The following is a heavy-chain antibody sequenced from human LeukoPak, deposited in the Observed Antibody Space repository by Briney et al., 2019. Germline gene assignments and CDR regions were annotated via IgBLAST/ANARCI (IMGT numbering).Heavy chain of an antibody. CDR3: AGPDELSSGWSFDY. D-gene: IGHD6-19*01. V-gene: IGHV1-3*04. J-gene: IGHJ4*02. CDR2: IITGNGNT. CDR1: GYTFTTYV. Sequence: ASVKVSSKASGYTFTTYVTHWVRQAPGQRLEWMGWIITGNGNTKYSQRFHGRVTFTTDTSASTTYMELSSLRSEDTAVYYCAGPDELSSGWSFDYWGQGTLVTVSS.